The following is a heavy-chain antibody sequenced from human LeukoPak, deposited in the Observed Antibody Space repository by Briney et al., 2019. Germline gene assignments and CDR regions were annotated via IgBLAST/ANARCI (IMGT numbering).Heavy chain of an antibody. CDR2: INHSGST. Sequence: SETLSLTCAVYGGSFSGYYWSWIRQPPGKGLEWIGEINHSGSTNYNPSLKSRVTISVDTSKNQFSLKLSSVTAADTAVYYCARGPPPYYYGSGSRFDPWGQGTLVTVSS. CDR1: GGSFSGYY. J-gene: IGHJ5*02. V-gene: IGHV4-34*01. CDR3: ARGPPPYYYGSGSRFDP. D-gene: IGHD3-10*01.